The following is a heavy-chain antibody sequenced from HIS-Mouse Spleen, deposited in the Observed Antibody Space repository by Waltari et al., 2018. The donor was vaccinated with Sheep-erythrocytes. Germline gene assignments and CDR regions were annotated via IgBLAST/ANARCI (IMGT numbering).Heavy chain of an antibody. CDR2: IGTAGDT. CDR3: ARANSGSYDDAFDI. Sequence: EVQLVESGGGLVQPGGSLRLSCAASGFTFSSYDMHWVRQATGKGLGGVSAIGTAGDTYYPGSVKVRFTISRENAKNSLYLQMNSLRAGDTAVYYCARANSGSYDDAFDIWGQGTMVTVSS. D-gene: IGHD1-26*01. V-gene: IGHV3-13*01. CDR1: GFTFSSYD. J-gene: IGHJ3*02.